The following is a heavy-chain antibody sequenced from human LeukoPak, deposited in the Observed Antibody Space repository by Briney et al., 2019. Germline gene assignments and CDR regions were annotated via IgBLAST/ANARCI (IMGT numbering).Heavy chain of an antibody. CDR3: ARALRDSYYGMDV. D-gene: IGHD5-12*01. Sequence: SETLSLTCTVSGDSISGYYWSWIRQPPGKGLEWIGYIYYSGRTNYNPSLKSRVTIPEDTSKNHFSLRLRSVTAADTAVYYCARALRDSYYGMDVWGQGTTVTVSS. V-gene: IGHV4-59*08. J-gene: IGHJ6*02. CDR2: IYYSGRT. CDR1: GDSISGYY.